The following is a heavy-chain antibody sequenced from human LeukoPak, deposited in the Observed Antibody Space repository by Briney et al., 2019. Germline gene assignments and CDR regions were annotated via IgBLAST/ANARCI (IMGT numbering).Heavy chain of an antibody. CDR3: ASSSPTMVRGRGRYYYYYYMDV. Sequence: GGSLRLSCAASGFTFSSYGMHWVRQAPGKGLEWVSVIYSGGSTYYADSVKGRFTISRDNSKNTLYLQMNSLRAEDTAVYYCASSSPTMVRGRGRYYYYYYMDVWGKGTTVTISS. D-gene: IGHD3-10*01. J-gene: IGHJ6*03. CDR2: IYSGGST. CDR1: GFTFSSYG. V-gene: IGHV3-66*01.